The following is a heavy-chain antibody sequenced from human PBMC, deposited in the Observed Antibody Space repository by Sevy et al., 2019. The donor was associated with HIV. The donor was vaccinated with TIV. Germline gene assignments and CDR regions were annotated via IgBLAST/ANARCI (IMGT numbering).Heavy chain of an antibody. CDR3: AGGGGSGWYYFDS. V-gene: IGHV1-69*13. D-gene: IGHD6-19*01. CDR1: GGTFSRDG. Sequence: ASVKVSCKASGGTFSRDGISWVRQAPGQGLEWMGGIISFFDMTNYAQKFQGRVTITADESTGTVYMELGSLGFEDTAVYYCAGGGGSGWYYFDSWGQGTLVTVSS. J-gene: IGHJ4*02. CDR2: IISFFDMT.